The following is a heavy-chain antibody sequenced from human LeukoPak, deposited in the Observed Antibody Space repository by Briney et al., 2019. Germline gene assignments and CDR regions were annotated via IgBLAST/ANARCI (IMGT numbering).Heavy chain of an antibody. J-gene: IGHJ4*02. Sequence: HPGGSLRLSCAASGFTFSSYWMSWVRQAPGKGLEWVSAISGSGGSTYYADSVKGRFTISRDNSKNTLYLQMNSLRAEDTAVYYCAKDSVAARRPPTDWGQGTLVTVSS. CDR3: AKDSVAARRPPTD. CDR1: GFTFSSYW. CDR2: ISGSGGST. D-gene: IGHD6-6*01. V-gene: IGHV3-23*01.